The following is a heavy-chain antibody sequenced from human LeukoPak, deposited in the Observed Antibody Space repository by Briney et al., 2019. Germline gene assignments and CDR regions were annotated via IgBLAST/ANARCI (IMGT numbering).Heavy chain of an antibody. J-gene: IGHJ4*02. CDR2: IYYSGST. V-gene: IGHV4-39*07. CDR3: ARPLKARYYGSGSYSY. CDR1: GGSISSSSYY. Sequence: SETLSLTCTVSGGSISSSSYYWGWIRQPPGKGLEWIGSIYYSGSTYYNPSLKSRVTISVDTSKNQFSLKLSSVTAADTAVYYCARPLKARYYGSGSYSYWGQGTLVTVSS. D-gene: IGHD3-10*01.